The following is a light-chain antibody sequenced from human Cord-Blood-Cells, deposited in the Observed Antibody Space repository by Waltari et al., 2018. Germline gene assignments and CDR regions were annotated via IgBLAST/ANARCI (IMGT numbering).Light chain of an antibody. V-gene: IGLV1-40*01. Sequence: QSVLTHPPSVSAAPAQRVTIPCTGRSPNIGAGYVVHSYQQLPGTAPKLLIYGNSNRPSGVPDRFSGSKSGTSASLAITGLQAEDEADYYCQSYDSSLSGWVFGGGTKLTVL. CDR3: QSYDSSLSGWV. CDR2: GNS. J-gene: IGLJ3*02. CDR1: SPNIGAGYV.